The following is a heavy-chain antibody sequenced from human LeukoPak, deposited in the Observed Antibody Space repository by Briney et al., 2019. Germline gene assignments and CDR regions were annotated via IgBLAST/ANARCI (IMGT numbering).Heavy chain of an antibody. D-gene: IGHD3-9*01. CDR1: GYTFTDYY. Sequence: ASVKVSCKASGYTFTDYYIHWVRQAPGQGLEWMGWIDPNSGDTNYAQKFQGRVTMTRDTSISTAYMEVSRLRSDDTAVYYCARNYYDVLTGYSIDYWGQGTLVTVSS. CDR2: IDPNSGDT. CDR3: ARNYYDVLTGYSIDY. J-gene: IGHJ4*02. V-gene: IGHV1-2*02.